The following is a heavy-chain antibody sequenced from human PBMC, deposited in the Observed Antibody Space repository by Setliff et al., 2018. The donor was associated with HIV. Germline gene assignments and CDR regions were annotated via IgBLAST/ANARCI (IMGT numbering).Heavy chain of an antibody. CDR3: AEGGEGATLTWYYYYIMDV. Sequence: PSETLSLTCSVSGGSMSNYYWSWVRQPPGKGLEWMGDIFHTGSSTYNPSLKSRVSLSVDTSKNQFSLRLSAVTAADTAVYYCAEGGEGATLTWYYYYIMDVWGQGTTVTVSS. CDR1: GGSMSNYY. D-gene: IGHD1-26*01. V-gene: IGHV4-59*01. J-gene: IGHJ6*02. CDR2: IFHTGSS.